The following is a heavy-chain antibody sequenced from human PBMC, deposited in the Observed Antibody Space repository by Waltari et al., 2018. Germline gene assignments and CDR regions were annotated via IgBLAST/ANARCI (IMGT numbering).Heavy chain of an antibody. CDR3: ASLSIVGAPDAFDI. V-gene: IGHV4-38-2*01. J-gene: IGHJ3*02. CDR2: IYHSGST. D-gene: IGHD1-26*01. CDR1: GYSIRSGYY. Sequence: QVQLQESGPGLVKPSETLSLTCAVPGYSIRSGYYWGWLRQPPGKGLEWIGSIYHSGSTYYNPSLKSRVTISVDTSKNQFSLKLSSVTAADTAVYYCASLSIVGAPDAFDIWGQGTMVTVSS.